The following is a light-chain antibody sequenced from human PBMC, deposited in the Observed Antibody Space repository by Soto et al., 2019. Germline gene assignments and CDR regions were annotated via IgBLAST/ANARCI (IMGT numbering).Light chain of an antibody. CDR1: KSVIPTT. Sequence: EVVLTQSPGTLSLSPGEKATLSCRPSKSVIPTTLAWYQQKPGQAPRLLVYRTSTRVTGIPDRFSGSVSGTDFTLTINGLEPDDFAVYYCQHYGSSPREVTFGQGTKLEI. CDR3: QHYGSSPREVT. J-gene: IGKJ2*01. V-gene: IGKV3-20*01. CDR2: RTS.